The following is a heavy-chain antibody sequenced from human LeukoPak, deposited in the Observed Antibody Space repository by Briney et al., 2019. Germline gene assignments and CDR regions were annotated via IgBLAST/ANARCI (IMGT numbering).Heavy chain of an antibody. CDR1: GFTFSSDW. V-gene: IGHV3-7*01. CDR2: IKQDGSEK. CDR3: ARDVTITIFGVVTPIASPSDP. D-gene: IGHD3-3*01. Sequence: GGSLRLSCAASGFTFSSDWMSWVRQAPGKGLEWVANIKQDGSEKYYVDSVKGRFTISRDNAKNSLYLQMNSLRAEDTAVYYCARDVTITIFGVVTPIASPSDPWGQGTLVTVSS. J-gene: IGHJ5*02.